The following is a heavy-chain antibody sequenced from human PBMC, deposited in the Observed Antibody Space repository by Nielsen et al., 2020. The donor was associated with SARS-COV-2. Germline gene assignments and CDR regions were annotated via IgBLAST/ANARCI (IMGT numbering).Heavy chain of an antibody. V-gene: IGHV3-49*04. CDR2: IRSKAYGGTT. CDR1: GFTIGDYA. CDR3: TRDNFWSGYPDS. Sequence: GESLKISCTASGFTIGDYAMSWVRQAPGKGLEWVGFIRSKAYGGTTEYAVSVKGRFTISRDDSKSIAYLQMNSLKTEDTDVYYCTRDNFWSGYPDSWGQGTLVTVSS. J-gene: IGHJ4*02. D-gene: IGHD3-3*01.